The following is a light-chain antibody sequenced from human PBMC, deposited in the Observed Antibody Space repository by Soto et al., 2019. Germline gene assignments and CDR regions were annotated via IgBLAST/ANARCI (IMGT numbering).Light chain of an antibody. CDR1: QSISSY. J-gene: IGKJ2*01. CDR2: AAS. Sequence: DIQMTQSPSSLSASIGDRVTITCRASQSISSYLNWYQQTPGKAPKLLIYAASSLQSGVPSRFSGSGSGTDFTLTISNLQPEDFATYYCQQSDSTPTLGQGTKVHIK. CDR3: QQSDSTPT. V-gene: IGKV1-39*01.